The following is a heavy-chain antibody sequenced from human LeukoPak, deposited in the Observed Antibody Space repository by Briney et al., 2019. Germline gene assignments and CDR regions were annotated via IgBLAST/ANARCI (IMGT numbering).Heavy chain of an antibody. CDR3: ATLKGVDPMFDN. D-gene: IGHD3-9*01. Sequence: SETLSLACTVSGASTGGYYWSWIRQPPGKGLEYIGYMYYSGSANYNPSLKSRVTISVDTSRNQFSLKLRSVTAADTAVYYCATLKGVDPMFDNWGQGILVTVSS. V-gene: IGHV4-59*01. CDR1: GASTGGYY. CDR2: MYYSGSA. J-gene: IGHJ4*02.